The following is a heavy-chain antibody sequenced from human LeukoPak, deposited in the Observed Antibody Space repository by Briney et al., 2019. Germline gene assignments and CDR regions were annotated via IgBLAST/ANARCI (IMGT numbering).Heavy chain of an antibody. D-gene: IGHD5-24*01. J-gene: IGHJ5*02. V-gene: IGHV4-34*01. CDR2: INHSGST. CDR1: GGSFSGYY. Sequence: PSETLSLTCAVYGGSFSGYYWSWIRQPPGKGLEWIGEINHSGSTNYNPSLKSRVTISVDTSKNQFSLKLSSVTAADTAVYYCARRLSSEVATRRYNWFDPWGQGTLVTVSS. CDR3: ARRLSSEVATRRYNWFDP.